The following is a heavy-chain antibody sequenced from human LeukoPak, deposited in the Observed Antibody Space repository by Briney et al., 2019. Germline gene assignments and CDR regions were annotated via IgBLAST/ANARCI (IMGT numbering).Heavy chain of an antibody. CDR2: ISSSGST. Sequence: PSETLSLTCIVSGASISNYYWNWIRQPPGKGLEWIGYISSSGSTEYNPSLKSRVIISVDRSKNNFSLKVSSVTAADTAVYFCATGADSAKIRTWGQGSLVTVS. CDR3: ATGADSAKIRT. J-gene: IGHJ4*02. CDR1: GASISNYY. V-gene: IGHV4-59*01. D-gene: IGHD5-18*01.